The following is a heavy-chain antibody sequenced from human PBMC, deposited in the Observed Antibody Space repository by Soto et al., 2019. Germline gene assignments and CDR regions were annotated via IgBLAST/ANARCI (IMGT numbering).Heavy chain of an antibody. D-gene: IGHD1-26*01. CDR3: AKGSSGSYAGYFDY. V-gene: IGHV3-30*18. J-gene: IGHJ4*02. CDR1: GFTFSSYG. Sequence: QVQLVESGGGLVQPERSLRLSCAASGFTFSSYGMHWVRQAPGKGLEWVAVISYDGSNKYYADSVKGRFTISRDNSKNTLYLQMNSLRAEDTAVYYCAKGSSGSYAGYFDYWGQGTLVTVSS. CDR2: ISYDGSNK.